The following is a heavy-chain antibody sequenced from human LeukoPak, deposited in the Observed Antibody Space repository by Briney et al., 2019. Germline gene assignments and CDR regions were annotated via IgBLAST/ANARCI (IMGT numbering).Heavy chain of an antibody. D-gene: IGHD3-22*01. CDR3: ASNTGSDSSGYTY. CDR1: GYTFSAYG. CDR2: ISAYKGNT. Sequence: GASVKVSCKASGYTFSAYGISWVRQAPGQGLEWMGWISAYKGNTYYAQKLQGRVTVTTDTSTSTAYMELRSLRSDDTAVYYCASNTGSDSSGYTYWGQGTLVTVSS. V-gene: IGHV1-18*01. J-gene: IGHJ4*02.